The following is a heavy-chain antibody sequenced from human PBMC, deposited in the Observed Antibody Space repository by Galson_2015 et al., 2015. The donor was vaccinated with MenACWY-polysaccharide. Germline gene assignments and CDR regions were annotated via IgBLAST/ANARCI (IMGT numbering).Heavy chain of an antibody. CDR2: GTNT. CDR3: AKDSTDFWSVAGRFDH. V-gene: IGHV3-23*01. J-gene: IGHJ5*02. D-gene: IGHD3-3*01. Sequence: GTNTYYADSVKGRFTISRDNSKNTLYLQMNSLRAEDTAVYYCAKDSTDFWSVAGRFDHWGQGTLVTVSS.